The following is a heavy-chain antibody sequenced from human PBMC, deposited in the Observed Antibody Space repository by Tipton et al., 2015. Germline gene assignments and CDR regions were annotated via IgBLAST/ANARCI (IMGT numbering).Heavy chain of an antibody. CDR2: LYFSGST. CDR1: GGSISSSSYY. D-gene: IGHD5-12*01. V-gene: IGHV4-39*07. CDR3: ARVPDSGFDAFDI. Sequence: TLSLTCTVSGGSISSSSYYWAWIRQPPGKGLEWIGSLYFSGSTNYNPSLKSRVTVLLDTSKTQFSLSLTSVTAADTAVYYCARVPDSGFDAFDIWGQGTMVTVSS. J-gene: IGHJ3*02.